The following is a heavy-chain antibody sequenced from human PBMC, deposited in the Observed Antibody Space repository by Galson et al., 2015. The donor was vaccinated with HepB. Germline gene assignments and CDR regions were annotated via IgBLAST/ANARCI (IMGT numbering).Heavy chain of an antibody. Sequence: CAISGDSVSSRTASWNWIRQSPSRGLEWLGRTYYRSQWYSEYSASVRGRMTISPDPSENQFSLHLSSVTPEDTAIYFCARAWTSRPSTRQTDHFDYWGQGTLVTVSS. CDR1: GDSVSSRTAS. D-gene: IGHD1-1*01. J-gene: IGHJ4*02. V-gene: IGHV6-1*01. CDR2: TYYRSQWYS. CDR3: ARAWTSRPSTRQTDHFDY.